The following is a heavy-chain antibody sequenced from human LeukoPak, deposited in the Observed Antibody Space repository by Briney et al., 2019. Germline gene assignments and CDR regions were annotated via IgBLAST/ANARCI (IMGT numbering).Heavy chain of an antibody. J-gene: IGHJ4*02. CDR1: GFTFSSHT. CDR2: ISSSSSYI. CDR3: ARVNEAVAGTDY. V-gene: IGHV3-21*01. D-gene: IGHD6-19*01. Sequence: PGGSLSVSCAASGFTFSSHTMSWVRPAPGKGLEWVSSISSSSSYIYYADSVKDRFTISRDNAKNSLYLQMNSLRAEDTAVYYCARVNEAVAGTDYWGQGTLVTVSS.